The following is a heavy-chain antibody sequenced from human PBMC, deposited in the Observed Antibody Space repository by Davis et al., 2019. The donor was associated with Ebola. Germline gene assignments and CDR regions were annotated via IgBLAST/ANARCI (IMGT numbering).Heavy chain of an antibody. Sequence: PGGSLRLSCAASGFTFTDYYMSWIRQAPGMGLECVSYISINGGIIYYADSVKGRFTISRDNAKNSLYLQMNSLRAEDTAVYYCARVGTVTTGWYFDLWGRGTLVTVSS. V-gene: IGHV3-11*04. CDR3: ARVGTVTTGWYFDL. D-gene: IGHD4-17*01. CDR2: ISINGGII. J-gene: IGHJ2*01. CDR1: GFTFTDYY.